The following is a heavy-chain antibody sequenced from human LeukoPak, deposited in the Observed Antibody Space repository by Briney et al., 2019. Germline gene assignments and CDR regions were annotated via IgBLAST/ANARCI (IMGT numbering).Heavy chain of an antibody. CDR3: ASSGYYYGMDV. J-gene: IGHJ6*02. CDR2: INSDGTST. CDR1: GFTFSSYW. Sequence: GGSLRLSCAASGFTFSSYWMHWVRQAPGKGLVWVSRINSDGTSTHYADSVKGRFTISRDNAKNTLYLQMNTLRAEDTAVYYCASSGYYYGMDVWGQGTTVTVSS. V-gene: IGHV3-74*01.